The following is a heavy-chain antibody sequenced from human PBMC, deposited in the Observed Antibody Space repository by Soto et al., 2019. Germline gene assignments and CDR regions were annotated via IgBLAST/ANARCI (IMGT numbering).Heavy chain of an antibody. J-gene: IGHJ3*01. V-gene: IGHV5-51*01. CDR3: ARRGTLSGRDAFDL. CDR1: GYYSSSYW. Sequence: GESLKISCRGSGYYSSSYWIAWVRQMSGKGLEWVGSVYISDSETKYSPSFQGQVTISADKYTNTAYLYWSSLKASDTAMYYCARRGTLSGRDAFDLWGEGTMVTVSS. CDR2: VYISDSET. D-gene: IGHD5-12*01.